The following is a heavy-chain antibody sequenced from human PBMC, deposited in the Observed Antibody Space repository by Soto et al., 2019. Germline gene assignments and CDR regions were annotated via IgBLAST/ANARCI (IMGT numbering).Heavy chain of an antibody. Sequence: QVQLVQSGAEVKKPGASVKVSCKASGYTFTSYGISWVRQAPGQGLEWMGWINPYNGNTNYAQKPXGRVTMTTDTSTNPAYMDLRSLRSDDTAVYYCARDWFGIDYWGQGTLVTVSS. D-gene: IGHD3-16*01. CDR3: ARDWFGIDY. V-gene: IGHV1-18*01. CDR2: INPYNGNT. J-gene: IGHJ4*02. CDR1: GYTFTSYG.